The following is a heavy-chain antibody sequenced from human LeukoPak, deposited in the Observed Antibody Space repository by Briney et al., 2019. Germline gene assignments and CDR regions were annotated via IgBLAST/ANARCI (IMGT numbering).Heavy chain of an antibody. J-gene: IGHJ3*02. CDR3: AKEGRAVVPAATGREAFDI. Sequence: GGSLRLSCAASGFTFSSYGMHWVRQAPGKGLEWVAFIRYDGSNKYYADSVKGRFTISRDNSKNTLYLQMNSLRAEDTAVYYCAKEGRAVVPAATGREAFDIWGQGTMVTVSS. V-gene: IGHV3-30*02. D-gene: IGHD2-2*01. CDR2: IRYDGSNK. CDR1: GFTFSSYG.